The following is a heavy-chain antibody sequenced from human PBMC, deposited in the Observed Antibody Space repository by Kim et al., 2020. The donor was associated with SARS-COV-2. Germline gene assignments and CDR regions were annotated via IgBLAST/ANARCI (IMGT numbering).Heavy chain of an antibody. J-gene: IGHJ6*02. V-gene: IGHV3-23*01. Sequence: ADSVKGRFTISRDNSKNTLYLQMNSLRAEDTAVYYCAKRDYYYYYGMDVWGQGTTVTVSS. CDR3: AKRDYYYYYGMDV.